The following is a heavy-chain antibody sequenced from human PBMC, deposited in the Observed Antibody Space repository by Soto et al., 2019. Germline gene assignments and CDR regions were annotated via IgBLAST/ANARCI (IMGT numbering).Heavy chain of an antibody. Sequence: ASVKVSCKAPGYTFTSYAMHWVRQAPGQRLEWMGWINAGNGNTKYSQKFQGRVTITRDTSASTAYMELSSLRSEDTAVYYCARDHRPPYCSGGSCYYYYGIDVWGQGTTVTVSS. CDR3: ARDHRPPYCSGGSCYYYYGIDV. CDR1: GYTFTSYA. D-gene: IGHD2-15*01. J-gene: IGHJ6*02. V-gene: IGHV1-3*01. CDR2: INAGNGNT.